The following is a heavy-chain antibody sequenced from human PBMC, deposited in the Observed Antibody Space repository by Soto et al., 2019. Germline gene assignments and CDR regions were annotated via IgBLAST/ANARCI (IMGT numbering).Heavy chain of an antibody. V-gene: IGHV3-15*01. CDR1: GFTFSSYA. Sequence: GGSLRLSCAASGFTFSSYAMSWVRQAPGKGLEWVGRIKSKTDGGTTDYAAPVKGRFTISRDDSKNTLYLQMNSLKTEDTAVYYCTTDPFPIWGSTSVDYWGQGTLVTVSS. CDR2: IKSKTDGGTT. CDR3: TTDPFPIWGSTSVDY. J-gene: IGHJ4*02. D-gene: IGHD2-2*01.